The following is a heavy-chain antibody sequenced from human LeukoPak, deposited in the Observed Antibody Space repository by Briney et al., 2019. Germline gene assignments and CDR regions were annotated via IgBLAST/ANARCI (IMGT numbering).Heavy chain of an antibody. CDR2: IRYDGSDK. D-gene: IGHD6-13*01. V-gene: IGHV3-30*02. Sequence: GGSLRLSCAASGFTFSGYGMHWVRQAPGKGLEWVSFIRYDGSDKYYADSVKGRFTISRDNSKNTLYLQMNSLRAEDTAVYYCAKDKGSSSWPGIFDYWGQGTLVTVSS. J-gene: IGHJ4*02. CDR1: GFTFSGYG. CDR3: AKDKGSSSWPGIFDY.